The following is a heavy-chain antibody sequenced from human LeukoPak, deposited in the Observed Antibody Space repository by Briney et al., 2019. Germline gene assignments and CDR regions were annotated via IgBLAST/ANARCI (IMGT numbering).Heavy chain of an antibody. Sequence: PSETLSLTCTVSGGSIRSGDYYWSWIRQPPGKGLEWIGYIYCSGTTYYNPSLKSRVTISVDTSKNQFSLKLTSVTAADTAVYYGARGPYGSGSYYWGQGTLVTVSS. V-gene: IGHV4-30-4*01. CDR3: ARGPYGSGSYY. J-gene: IGHJ4*02. CDR1: GGSIRSGDYY. CDR2: IYCSGTT. D-gene: IGHD3-10*01.